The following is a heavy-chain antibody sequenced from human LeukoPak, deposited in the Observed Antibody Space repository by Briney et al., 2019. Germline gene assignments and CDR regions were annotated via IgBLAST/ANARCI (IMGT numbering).Heavy chain of an antibody. CDR3: ARVMGRLVRTWYFEL. J-gene: IGHJ2*01. D-gene: IGHD3-9*01. Sequence: PAGSLRLSCAASGFTFSSNYMAWVRQAPGKGLEWVSVIYDGGFTDYTDSVKGRFTISRDNSKSTPYLQLNTLSAEDTAVYYCARVMGRLVRTWYFELWGRGTLVTVSS. CDR1: GFTFSSNY. V-gene: IGHV3-66*01. CDR2: IYDGGFT.